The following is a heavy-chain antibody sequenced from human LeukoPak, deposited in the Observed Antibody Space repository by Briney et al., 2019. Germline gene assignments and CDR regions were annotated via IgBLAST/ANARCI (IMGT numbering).Heavy chain of an antibody. CDR1: GGTFSSYA. V-gene: IGHV1-69*04. CDR2: IIPILGIA. CDR3: TRGLLMADSWFDP. Sequence: SVKVSCKASGGTFSSYAISWVRQAPGQGLEWMGRIIPILGIANYAQKFQGRVTMTRNTSTSTALMELSSLRSEDTAVYYCTRGLLMADSWFDPWGQGTLVTVSS. J-gene: IGHJ5*02. D-gene: IGHD3-10*01.